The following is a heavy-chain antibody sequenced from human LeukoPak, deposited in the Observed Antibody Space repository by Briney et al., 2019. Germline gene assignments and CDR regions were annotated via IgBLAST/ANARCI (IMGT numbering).Heavy chain of an antibody. CDR3: ARGTYYYDSSGYFDY. V-gene: IGHV4-30-2*01. CDR2: IYHSGST. D-gene: IGHD3-22*01. CDR1: GFTFSSYA. Sequence: LRLSCAASGFTFSSYAMSWIRQPPGKGLEWIGYIYHSGSTYYNPSLKSRVTISVDRSKNQFSLKLSSVTAADTAVYYCARGTYYYDSSGYFDYWGQGTLVTVSS. J-gene: IGHJ4*02.